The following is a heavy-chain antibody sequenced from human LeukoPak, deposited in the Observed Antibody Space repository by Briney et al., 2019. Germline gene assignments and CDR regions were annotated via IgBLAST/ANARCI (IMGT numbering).Heavy chain of an antibody. D-gene: IGHD2-2*01. Sequence: GGSLRLSCTASGFTFGDYAMSWVRQAPGKGLEWVGFIRSKGYGGTTEYAASVRGRFTISRDDSKSIAYLQMSSLQTEDTAVYYCTGGQYANLFWGQGTLVTVSS. V-gene: IGHV3-49*04. J-gene: IGHJ4*02. CDR1: GFTFGDYA. CDR3: TGGQYANLF. CDR2: IRSKGYGGTT.